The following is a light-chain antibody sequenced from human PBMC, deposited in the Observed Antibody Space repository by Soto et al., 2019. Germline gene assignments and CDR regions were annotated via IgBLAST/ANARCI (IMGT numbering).Light chain of an antibody. J-gene: IGKJ4*01. CDR1: QSLLHSNGYNY. V-gene: IGKV2-28*01. CDR3: MQALQTPS. Sequence: DIVMTQSPLSLPVTPGEPASISCRSSQSLLHSNGYNYLDWYLQKPGQSPQLLIFLGSNRASGVPDRFSGSGAGTDLTLKISRVEAEDVGVYYCMQALQTPSFGGGTKVEIK. CDR2: LGS.